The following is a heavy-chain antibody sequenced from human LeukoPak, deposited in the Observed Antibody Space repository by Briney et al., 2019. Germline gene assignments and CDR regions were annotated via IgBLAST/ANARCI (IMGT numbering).Heavy chain of an antibody. CDR3: ARCYDFWSGSEAIGWFDP. D-gene: IGHD3-3*01. Sequence: GGSLRLSCAASGFTFSSFSMNWVRQAPGQGLEWVSYISSDSRTIFYADSVKGRFTISRDNAKNSLYLQMNSLRADDTAIYYCARCYDFWSGSEAIGWFDPWGQGTLVTVTS. J-gene: IGHJ5*02. CDR2: ISSDSRTI. V-gene: IGHV3-48*01. CDR1: GFTFSSFS.